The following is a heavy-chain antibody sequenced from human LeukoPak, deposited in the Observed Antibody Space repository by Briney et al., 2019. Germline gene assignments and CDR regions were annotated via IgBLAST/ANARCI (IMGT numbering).Heavy chain of an antibody. J-gene: IGHJ3*02. CDR3: ARHYPDYSSSSGAFDI. CDR2: ISYSTSYI. D-gene: IGHD6-6*01. Sequence: PGGSLRLSCAASGFPFNTYTMNWVRQAPGKGLEWVSSISYSTSYIYYADSVKGRFTISRDNAKNSLFVEMNSLRAEDTAVYYCARHYPDYSSSSGAFDIWGRGTMVTVSS. V-gene: IGHV3-21*01. CDR1: GFPFNTYT.